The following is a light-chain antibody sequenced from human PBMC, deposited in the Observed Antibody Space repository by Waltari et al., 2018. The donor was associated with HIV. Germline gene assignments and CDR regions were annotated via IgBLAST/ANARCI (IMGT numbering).Light chain of an antibody. Sequence: DIQMTQSPSSLSASVGDSVSITCRASQSISSYFNWYQQKPGKAPRLRLYAASSLQSGVPSRVSCSGSGTDVTRTSSRVQAEDFATYYCQRSYSTHQAFGQGAKVEIK. CDR1: QSISSY. CDR2: AAS. V-gene: IGKV1-39*01. CDR3: QRSYSTHQA. J-gene: IGKJ1*01.